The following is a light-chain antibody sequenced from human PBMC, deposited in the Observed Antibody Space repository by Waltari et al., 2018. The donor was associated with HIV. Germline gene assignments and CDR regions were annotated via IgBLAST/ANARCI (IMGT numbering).Light chain of an antibody. J-gene: IGKJ4*01. Sequence: DIVMTQTPLSLSVTPGQPASISCKSNQSLQHSNGKTYFYWYLQKSGQPPQLLIYEVSNRFSGVPYRFSGSGSGTDFTPKISRVEAEDVGVSYCLQSLQLPLTFGGGTKVEIK. V-gene: IGKV2D-29*01. CDR2: EVS. CDR3: LQSLQLPLT. CDR1: QSLQHSNGKTY.